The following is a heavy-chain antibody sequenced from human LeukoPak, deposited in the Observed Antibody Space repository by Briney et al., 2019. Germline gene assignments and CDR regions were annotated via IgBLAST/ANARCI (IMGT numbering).Heavy chain of an antibody. Sequence: GRSLRFSCAASGFTFSSDAMHWVRQAPGKGLEWVAVISYDGSNKYYADSVKGRFTISRDNSKNTLYLQMNSLRAEDTAVYYCAREGAVAGTFDSWGQGTLVTVPS. CDR1: GFTFSSDA. V-gene: IGHV3-30-3*01. J-gene: IGHJ4*02. CDR2: ISYDGSNK. CDR3: AREGAVAGTFDS. D-gene: IGHD6-19*01.